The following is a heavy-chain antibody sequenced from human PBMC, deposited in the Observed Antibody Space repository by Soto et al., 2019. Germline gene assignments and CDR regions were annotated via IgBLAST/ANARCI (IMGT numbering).Heavy chain of an antibody. Sequence: ASVKVSLKASGYTFTSYYMHWLRQAPGQGLEWMGIINPSGGSTSYAQKFQGRVTMTRDTSTSTVYMELSSLRSEDTAVYYCARGQLHYYFDYWGQGTLVTVSS. CDR1: GYTFTSYY. D-gene: IGHD6-13*01. V-gene: IGHV1-46*01. CDR2: INPSGGST. J-gene: IGHJ4*02. CDR3: ARGQLHYYFDY.